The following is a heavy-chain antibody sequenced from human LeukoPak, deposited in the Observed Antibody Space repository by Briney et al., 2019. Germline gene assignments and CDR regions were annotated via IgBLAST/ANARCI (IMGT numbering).Heavy chain of an antibody. CDR1: GASISSSSSS. CDR2: IYYSGLT. Sequence: SESLSLTCTVSGASISSSSSSWGWVRQPPGTGPEWIGSIYYSGLTYDNPSLKSRVSISVDPSKNHFSLKVSSVTAADTAVYYCASGTYDDYGDYDRGDYFVHWRQGTLVTVSS. J-gene: IGHJ4*02. CDR3: ASGTYDDYGDYDRGDYFVH. D-gene: IGHD4-17*01. V-gene: IGHV4-39*02.